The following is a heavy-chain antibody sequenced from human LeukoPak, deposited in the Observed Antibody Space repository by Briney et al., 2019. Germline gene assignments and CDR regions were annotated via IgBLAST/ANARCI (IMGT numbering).Heavy chain of an antibody. J-gene: IGHJ6*02. CDR2: IYYSGST. CDR1: GGSISSSSYY. Sequence: SETLSLTCTVSGGSISSSSYYWGWIRQPPGKGLEWIGSIYYSGSTYYNPSLKSRVTISVDTSKNQFSLKLSSVTAADTAVYYRARKPIGQQPHLYYYYGMDVWGQGTTVTVSS. D-gene: IGHD6-13*01. V-gene: IGHV4-39*01. CDR3: ARKPIGQQPHLYYYYGMDV.